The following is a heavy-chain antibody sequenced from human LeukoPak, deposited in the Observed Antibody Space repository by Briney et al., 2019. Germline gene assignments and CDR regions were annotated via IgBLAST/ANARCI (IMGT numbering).Heavy chain of an antibody. CDR1: GFTFSSYW. D-gene: IGHD3-10*01. V-gene: IGHV3-7*03. J-gene: IGHJ4*02. CDR3: ASSGSGSYCPFDY. CDR2: IKEDGSEK. Sequence: GGSLRLSCAASGFTFSSYWMSWVRQAPGKGLEWVANIKEDGSEKYYVESVKGRFTISRDNAKNSLYLQMNSLRAEDTAVYYCASSGSGSYCPFDYWGQGTLVTVSS.